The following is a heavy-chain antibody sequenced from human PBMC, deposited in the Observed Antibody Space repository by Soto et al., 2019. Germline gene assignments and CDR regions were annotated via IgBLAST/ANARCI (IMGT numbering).Heavy chain of an antibody. J-gene: IGHJ4*02. V-gene: IGHV4-59*01. CDR1: GGSISSYY. Sequence: SETLSLTCTVSGGSISSYYWSWIRQPPGKGLEWIGYIYYSGSTNYNPSLKSRVTISVDTSKNQFSLKLSSVTAADTAVYYCARVSDYYDSSGYYYSLHYWGQGTLVTVSS. CDR2: IYYSGST. D-gene: IGHD3-22*01. CDR3: ARVSDYYDSSGYYYSLHY.